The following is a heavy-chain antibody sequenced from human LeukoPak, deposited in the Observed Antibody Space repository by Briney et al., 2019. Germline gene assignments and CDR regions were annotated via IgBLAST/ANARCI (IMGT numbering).Heavy chain of an antibody. D-gene: IGHD6-6*01. Sequence: SGGSLRLSCAASGFTFSSYAMSWVRQAPGKGLEWVSTISGSGGSTYYADSVKGRFTISRDNSKNTPYLQMNSLRAEDTAVYYCAKGGPVPARPYFDYWGQGTLVTVSS. CDR3: AKGGPVPARPYFDY. V-gene: IGHV3-23*01. CDR1: GFTFSSYA. J-gene: IGHJ4*02. CDR2: ISGSGGST.